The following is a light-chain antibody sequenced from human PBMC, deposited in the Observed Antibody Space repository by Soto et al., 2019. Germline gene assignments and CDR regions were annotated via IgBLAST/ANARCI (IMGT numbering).Light chain of an antibody. J-gene: IGLJ2*01. CDR2: EVV. Sequence: QSALTQPPSASGSPGQPVTISCTGTTRDVGGYNYVSWYQQHPGQAPKLIIYEVVKRPSGVPDRISGSKSGNTASLTVSGLQIEDEADYYCSSYRDYNKFVFGEGTKVTVL. V-gene: IGLV2-8*01. CDR3: SSYRDYNKFV. CDR1: TRDVGGYNY.